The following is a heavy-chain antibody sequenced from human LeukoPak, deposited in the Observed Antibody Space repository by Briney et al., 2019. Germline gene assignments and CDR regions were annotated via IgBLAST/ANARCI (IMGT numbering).Heavy chain of an antibody. CDR1: GGTFSSYA. J-gene: IGHJ4*02. D-gene: IGHD3-3*01. CDR2: IIPIFGTA. Sequence: GASVKVSCKASGGTFSSYAISWVRQAPGQGLEWMGRIIPIFGTANYAQKLQGRVTMTTDTSTSTAYMELRSLRSDDTAVYYCARTTYYDFWSGWYYFDYWGQGTLVTVSS. CDR3: ARTTYYDFWSGWYYFDY. V-gene: IGHV1-69*05.